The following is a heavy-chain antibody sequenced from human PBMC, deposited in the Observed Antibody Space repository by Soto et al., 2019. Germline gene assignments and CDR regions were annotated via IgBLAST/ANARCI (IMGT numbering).Heavy chain of an antibody. CDR3: AKDRGYSYRNYYYYGMDV. CDR1: GGTFSSYA. V-gene: IGHV1-69*12. J-gene: IGHJ6*02. Sequence: QVQLVQSGAEVKKPGSSVKVSCKASGGTFSSYAISWVRQAPGQGLEWMGGIIPIFGTPNYAQKFQGRVTITADEATCTVYMELSSLRSEDTAVYYCAKDRGYSYRNYYYYGMDVWGQGPTVTVSS. CDR2: IIPIFGTP. D-gene: IGHD5-18*01.